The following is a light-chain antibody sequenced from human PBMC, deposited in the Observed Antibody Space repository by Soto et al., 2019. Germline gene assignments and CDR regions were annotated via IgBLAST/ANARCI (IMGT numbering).Light chain of an antibody. CDR3: QQLNSYPRST. V-gene: IGKV1-9*01. J-gene: IGKJ4*01. Sequence: DLLLTQSPSFLSASVGDRVTITCRASQGISSYLAWYQQKPGKAPKLLIYAASTLQSGVPSRFSGSGSGTEFTLTISSLQPEDFATYYCQQLNSYPRSTFGGGTKVEIK. CDR1: QGISSY. CDR2: AAS.